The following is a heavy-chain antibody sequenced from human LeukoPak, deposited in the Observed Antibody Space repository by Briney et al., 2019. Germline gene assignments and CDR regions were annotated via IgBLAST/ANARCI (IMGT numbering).Heavy chain of an antibody. CDR1: GFTFDDYA. V-gene: IGHV3-9*01. Sequence: SLTLSCAASGFTFDDYAMHWVRQAPGKGLEWVSGISWNSGSIGYADSVKGRFTISRDNAKNSLYLQMNSLRAEDTALYYCAKDIYSGYDRGTVDYWGQGTLVTVSS. J-gene: IGHJ4*02. D-gene: IGHD5-12*01. CDR3: AKDIYSGYDRGTVDY. CDR2: ISWNSGSI.